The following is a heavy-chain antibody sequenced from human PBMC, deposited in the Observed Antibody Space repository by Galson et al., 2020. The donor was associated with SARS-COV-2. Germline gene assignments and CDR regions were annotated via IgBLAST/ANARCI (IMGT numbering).Heavy chain of an antibody. J-gene: IGHJ6*02. CDR2: INTNTGNP. Sequence: ASVKVSCKASGYTFTSYAMHGVRQAPGQGLEWMGWINTNTGNPTNDQGFTGRFVFSLDTYVSTAYLQISSLKAGGTAVYYCARDWWRSKAAAVSYYYGMDVWGQGTTVTVSS. CDR1: GYTFTSYA. D-gene: IGHD6-13*01. CDR3: ARDWWRSKAAAVSYYYGMDV. V-gene: IGHV7-4-1*02.